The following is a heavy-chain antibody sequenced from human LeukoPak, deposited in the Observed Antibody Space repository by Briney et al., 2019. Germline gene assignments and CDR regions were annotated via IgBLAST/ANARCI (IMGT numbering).Heavy chain of an antibody. CDR3: ARESRGYVVPAAVNYFDY. V-gene: IGHV4-30-4*08. CDR2: IYYSGST. J-gene: IGHJ4*02. CDR1: GGSISSGDYY. Sequence: PSQTLSLTCTVSGGSISSGDYYWSWIRQPPGKGLEWIGYIYYSGSTYYNPSLKSRVTISVDTSKNQFSLKLSSVTAADTAVYYCARESRGYVVPAAVNYFDYWGQGTLVTVST. D-gene: IGHD2-2*01.